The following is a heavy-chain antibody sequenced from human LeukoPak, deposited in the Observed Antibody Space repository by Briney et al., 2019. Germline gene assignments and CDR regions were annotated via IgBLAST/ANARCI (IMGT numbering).Heavy chain of an antibody. D-gene: IGHD6-13*01. CDR1: GYSFTNYW. Sequence: GESLKISCKGSGYSFTNYWIGWVRQMPGKGLEWMGIIHPGDSDTKNSPSFQGQVTISADKSISTAYLQWSSLKASDTAMYYCARHLSSSIWYNYNYYMDVWGKGTTVTVSS. J-gene: IGHJ6*03. V-gene: IGHV5-51*01. CDR2: IHPGDSDT. CDR3: ARHLSSSIWYNYNYYMDV.